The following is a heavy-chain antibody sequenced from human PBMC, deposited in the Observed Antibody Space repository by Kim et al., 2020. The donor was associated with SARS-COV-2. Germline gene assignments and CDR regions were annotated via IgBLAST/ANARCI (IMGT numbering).Heavy chain of an antibody. CDR3: ARTRGGWNYGAQTYYYYYGMDV. V-gene: IGHV4-59*13. CDR2: IYNSGST. D-gene: IGHD1-7*01. J-gene: IGHJ6*02. Sequence: SETLSLTCTVSGGSISVYYWSWIRQPPGKGLEWIGYIYNSGSTNYNPSLKSRLTISVDTSKNQFSLKLSSVTAADTAVYYCARTRGGWNYGAQTYYYYYGMDVWGQGTTVTVSS. CDR1: GGSISVYY.